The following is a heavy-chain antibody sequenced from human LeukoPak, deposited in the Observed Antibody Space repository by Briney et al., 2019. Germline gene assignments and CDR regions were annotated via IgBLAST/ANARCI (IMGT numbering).Heavy chain of an antibody. CDR3: AKGYSSSWYDAFDI. V-gene: IGHV3-9*01. CDR1: GFTFDDYA. CDR2: ISWNSGSI. Sequence: PGGSLRLSCAASGFTFDDYAMHWVRQAPGKSLEWVSGISWNSGSIGYADSVKGRITISRDNAKKSLYLQMNSLRAEDTALYYCAKGYSSSWYDAFDIWGQGTVVTVSS. D-gene: IGHD6-13*01. J-gene: IGHJ3*02.